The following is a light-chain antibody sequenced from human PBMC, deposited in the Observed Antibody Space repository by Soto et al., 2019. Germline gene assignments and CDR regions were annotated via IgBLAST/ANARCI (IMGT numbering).Light chain of an antibody. CDR3: QQYYSYPHT. CDR1: QCISSY. V-gene: IGKV1-8*01. Sequence: AIRMTQSPSSFSASTGDRVTITCRASQCISSYLAWYQQKPGKAPKLLIYAASTLQSGVPSRFSGSGSGTDFTLTISCLQSEDFATYYCQQYYSYPHTFGQGTKVEIK. J-gene: IGKJ1*01. CDR2: AAS.